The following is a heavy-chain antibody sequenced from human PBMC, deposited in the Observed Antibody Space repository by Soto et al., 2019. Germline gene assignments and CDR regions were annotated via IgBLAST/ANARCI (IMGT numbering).Heavy chain of an antibody. J-gene: IGHJ6*02. Sequence: SGPTLVHPTQTLTLTCTFSGFPLNSNGMCVNWIRHPPVKALEWLALIDWDDDKYYSTSLKTRLTISRDTSKNQLVLTMTSMEAVDTGRYNGARASTLPLGYPRGVDXWGQGT. CDR1: GFPLNSNGMC. V-gene: IGHV2-70*13. CDR2: IDWDDDK. CDR3: ARASTLPLGYPRGVDX. D-gene: IGHD5-18*01.